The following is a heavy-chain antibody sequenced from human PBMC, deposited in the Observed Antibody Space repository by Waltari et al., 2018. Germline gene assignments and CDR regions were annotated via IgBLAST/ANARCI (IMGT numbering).Heavy chain of an antibody. CDR2: LYYGGST. V-gene: IGHV4-39*01. CDR3: ASFNAWNFDLDY. CDR1: GASISSLNYY. D-gene: IGHD1-7*01. Sequence: QLHLQESGQGLVKPSETLSLTCTVSGASISSLNYYWGWVLQPPGKGLEWIGNLYYGGSTYYNPSLQRRVNMSIDASKNQLSLSLTSVSAADTATYYCASFNAWNFDLDYWGQGTLVTVSS. J-gene: IGHJ4*02.